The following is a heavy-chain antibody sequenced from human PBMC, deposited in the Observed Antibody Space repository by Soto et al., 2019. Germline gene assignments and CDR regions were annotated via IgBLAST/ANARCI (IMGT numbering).Heavy chain of an antibody. CDR1: GGSISSSSYY. CDR3: AKDFLITSQNVIIPNFFDP. CDR2: IYYSGST. J-gene: IGHJ5*02. Sequence: SETLSLTCTVSGGSISSSSYYWGWIRQPPGKGLEWIGYIYYSGSTNYNPSLKSRVTISVDTSKNQFSLKLSLRGEDTAVYFCAKDFLITSQNVIIPNFFDPWGQGTLVTVSS. V-gene: IGHV4-61*05. D-gene: IGHD2-2*01.